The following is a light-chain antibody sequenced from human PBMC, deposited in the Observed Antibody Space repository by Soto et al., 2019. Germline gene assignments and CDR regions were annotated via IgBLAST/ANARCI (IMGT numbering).Light chain of an antibody. J-gene: IGLJ1*01. CDR3: AAWDDSLKEV. Sequence: QAVLTQPPSASGTPGQRVTISCSGSSSNIGSNTVNWYQQLPGTAPKLLIYSNNQRPSGVPDRFSGSKSGTSASLAISGLQSEDEADYYCAAWDDSLKEVFGSGTKLIVL. CDR1: SSNIGSNT. V-gene: IGLV1-44*01. CDR2: SNN.